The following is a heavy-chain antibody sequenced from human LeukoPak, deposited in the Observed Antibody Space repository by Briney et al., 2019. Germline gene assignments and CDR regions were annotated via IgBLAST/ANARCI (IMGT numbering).Heavy chain of an antibody. CDR3: AKDLMYASGWSDY. V-gene: IGHV3-23*01. Sequence: AGGSLRLSCAASGFTFSSYAMSWVRQGPGKGLEWVSSITNGGDSTYSADSVKGRFAISRDNSKNTLSLQMNSLRAEDTAVYYCAKDLMYASGWSDYWGQGTLVTVSS. CDR2: ITNGGDST. CDR1: GFTFSSYA. J-gene: IGHJ4*02. D-gene: IGHD6-19*01.